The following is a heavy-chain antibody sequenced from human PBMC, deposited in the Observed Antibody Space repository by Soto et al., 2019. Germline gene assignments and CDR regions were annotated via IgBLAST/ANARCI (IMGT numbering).Heavy chain of an antibody. CDR2: IYYSGST. J-gene: IGHJ4*02. CDR1: GGSISSSSYY. Sequence: SETLSLTCTVSGGSISSSSYYWGWIRQPPGKGLEWIGSIYYSGSTYYNPSLKSRVTISVDTSKNQFSLKLSSVTAADTAVYYCARRAGYEDDYGDRNYFDYWGQGTLVTVSS. D-gene: IGHD4-17*01. CDR3: ARRAGYEDDYGDRNYFDY. V-gene: IGHV4-39*01.